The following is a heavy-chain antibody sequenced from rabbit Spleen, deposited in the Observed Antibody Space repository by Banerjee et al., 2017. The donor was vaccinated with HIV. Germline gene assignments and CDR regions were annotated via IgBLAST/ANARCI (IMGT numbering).Heavy chain of an antibody. V-gene: IGHV1S45*01. Sequence: QEQLEESGGGLVQPEGSLTLTCTASGWSFVSNYWICWVRQAPGKGLEWIACIAGTSSGFTYSATWAKGRFTCSKTSSTTVTLQMTSLTVADTATYFCARDTGSSFSSYGMDLWGPGTLVTVS. CDR2: IAGTSSGFT. J-gene: IGHJ6*01. D-gene: IGHD8-1*01. CDR1: GWSFVSNYW. CDR3: ARDTGSSFSSYGMDL.